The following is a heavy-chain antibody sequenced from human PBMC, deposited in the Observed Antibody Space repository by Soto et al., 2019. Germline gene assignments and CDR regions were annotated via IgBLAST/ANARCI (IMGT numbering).Heavy chain of an antibody. V-gene: IGHV4-39*07. CDR2: IYYSGST. CDR1: GGPISSRTYS. CDR3: ARGVLH. J-gene: IGHJ4*01. Sequence: SETLSLTCAVSGGPISSRTYSWGWIRQPPGRGLEWIGNIYYSGSTYYNPSLKSRVTISADTSRNQFSLIVNSVTAADTAVYYCARGVLHWGQGTLVTSPQ.